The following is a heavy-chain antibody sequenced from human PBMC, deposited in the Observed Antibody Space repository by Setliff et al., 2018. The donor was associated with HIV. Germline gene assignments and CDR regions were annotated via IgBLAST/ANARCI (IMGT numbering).Heavy chain of an antibody. CDR3: ARQDIPTGYYLFDY. V-gene: IGHV1-2*06. CDR2: INPNMGDT. D-gene: IGHD3-9*01. CDR1: GYKFTGHH. Sequence: VKVSCKASGYKFTGHHIQWMRQAPGQGLEWMGRINPNMGDTQYAQKFQGRISMTRDTSINTVYMELSGLTSDDTALYYCARQDIPTGYYLFDYWGQGTQVTVSS. J-gene: IGHJ4*02.